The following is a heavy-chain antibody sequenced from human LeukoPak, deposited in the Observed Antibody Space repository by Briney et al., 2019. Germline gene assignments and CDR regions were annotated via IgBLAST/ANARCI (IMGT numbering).Heavy chain of an antibody. D-gene: IGHD5-18*01. CDR1: GFTFISYA. CDR3: AKTGGYSYGSLFMDV. J-gene: IGHJ6*03. V-gene: IGHV3-23*01. Sequence: GGSLRLSCAASGFTFISYAMSWVRQAPGKGLEWVSTISGRGGSTYYADSVKGRFTISRDNSKNTLYLQMNSLRAEDTAVYYCAKTGGYSYGSLFMDVWGKGTTVTVSS. CDR2: ISGRGGST.